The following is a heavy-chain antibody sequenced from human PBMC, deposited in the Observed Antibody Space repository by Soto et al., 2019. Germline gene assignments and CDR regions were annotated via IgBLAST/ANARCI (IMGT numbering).Heavy chain of an antibody. CDR3: ARDLSPTDLGLRHYYRMDV. J-gene: IGHJ6*02. CDR1: GYTFTGYY. Sequence: QVQLVQSGAEVKKPGASVKVSCKASGYTFTGYYMHWVRQAPGQGLEWMGWINPNSGGTNYAQKFQGGVTMTRDTSISTAHMALSRPKSAYTRVYYCARDLSPTDLGLRHYYRMDVCGHGTTVTVSS. V-gene: IGHV1-2*02. CDR2: INPNSGGT. D-gene: IGHD7-27*01.